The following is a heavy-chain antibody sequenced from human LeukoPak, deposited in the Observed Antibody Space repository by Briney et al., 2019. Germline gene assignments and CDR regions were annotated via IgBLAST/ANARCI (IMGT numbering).Heavy chain of an antibody. CDR3: ARVPDTAMVTAGYYGMDV. CDR2: ISYDGSNK. J-gene: IGHJ6*02. V-gene: IGHV3-30-3*01. Sequence: GGSLRLSCAASGFTFGSYAMHWVRQAPGKGLEWVAVISYDGSNKYYADSVKGRFTISRGNSKNTLYLQMNSLRAEDTAVYYCARVPDTAMVTAGYYGMDVWGQGTTVTVSS. D-gene: IGHD5-18*01. CDR1: GFTFGSYA.